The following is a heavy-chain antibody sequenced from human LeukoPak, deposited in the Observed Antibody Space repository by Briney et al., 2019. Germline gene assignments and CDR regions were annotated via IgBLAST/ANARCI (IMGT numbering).Heavy chain of an antibody. J-gene: IGHJ4*02. CDR3: ARDNYYGSGSYYPPQSDFDY. CDR1: GFTFSSYA. CDR2: ISGGGGST. Sequence: GGSLRLSCAASGFTFSSYAMSWVRQAPGKGLEWVSAISGGGGSTYYADSVKGRFTISRDNSKNTLYLQMNSLRAEDTAVYYCARDNYYGSGSYYPPQSDFDYWGQGTLVTVSS. V-gene: IGHV3-23*01. D-gene: IGHD3-10*01.